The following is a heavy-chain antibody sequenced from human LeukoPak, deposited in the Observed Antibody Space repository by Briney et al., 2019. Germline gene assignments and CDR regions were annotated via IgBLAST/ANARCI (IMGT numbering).Heavy chain of an antibody. J-gene: IGHJ4*02. Sequence: PSETLSLTCTVSGGSISSYYWSWIRQPPGKGLEWIGYIYYSGSTNYNPSLKSRVTISVDTSKNQFSLKLSSVTAADTAVYYCARDGGIAAAGNDYWGQGTLVTVSS. CDR2: IYYSGST. V-gene: IGHV4-59*12. D-gene: IGHD6-13*01. CDR3: ARDGGIAAAGNDY. CDR1: GGSISSYY.